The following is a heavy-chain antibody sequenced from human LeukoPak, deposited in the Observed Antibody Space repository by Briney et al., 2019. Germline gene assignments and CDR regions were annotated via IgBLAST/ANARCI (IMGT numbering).Heavy chain of an antibody. CDR3: ARAHYDFWSGPMDV. Sequence: SETLSLTCTVSGGSISSYYWSWLRQPPGKGLEWIGYIYYSGSTNYSPSLKSRVTISVDTSKNQFSLKLSSVTAADTAVYYCARAHYDFWSGPMDVWGKGTTVTVSS. CDR2: IYYSGST. CDR1: GGSISSYY. V-gene: IGHV4-59*01. J-gene: IGHJ6*03. D-gene: IGHD3-3*01.